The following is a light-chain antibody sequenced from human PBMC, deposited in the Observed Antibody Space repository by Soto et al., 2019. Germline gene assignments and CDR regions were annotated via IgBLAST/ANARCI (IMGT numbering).Light chain of an antibody. Sequence: QSVLTQPASVSGSPGQSITISCTGTSSDVGGYNLVSWYQQHPGKAPKLMIYEGSKRPSGVSNRFSGSKSGNTASLTISGLQAEDEADYYCCSYAGSSTPYVVFGGGTKLTVL. J-gene: IGLJ2*01. V-gene: IGLV2-23*01. CDR2: EGS. CDR1: SSDVGGYNL. CDR3: CSYAGSSTPYVV.